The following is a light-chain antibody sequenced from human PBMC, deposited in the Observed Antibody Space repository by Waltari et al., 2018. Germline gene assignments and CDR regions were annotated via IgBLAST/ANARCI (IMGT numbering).Light chain of an antibody. CDR3: MQATHWPLT. CDR2: KVS. J-gene: IGKJ1*01. V-gene: IGKV2-30*02. CDR1: QSLVHSDGHTY. Sequence: DVVMSQSPLSLPVTLGQPASISCRSSQSLVHSDGHTYLNWFQQRPGQYPRRRIYKVSRRDAGAPDRFSGSGSGSDFTLNINRVEAEDVGVYYCMQATHWPLTFGQGTKVEIK.